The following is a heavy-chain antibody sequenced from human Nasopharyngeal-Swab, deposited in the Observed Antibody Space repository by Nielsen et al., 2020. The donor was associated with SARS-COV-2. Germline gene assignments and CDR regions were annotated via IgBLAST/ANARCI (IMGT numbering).Heavy chain of an antibody. V-gene: IGHV3-48*04. CDR1: GFTFSPYT. Sequence: GESLKISCATSGFTFSPYTMTWVRQAPGKGLQWISYITSGSSVQYADSVRGRFTISRDNAKNSLYLQMNSLTGEDTAVYYCARERGGGYGDYWGQGTLVTVSS. J-gene: IGHJ4*02. D-gene: IGHD5-12*01. CDR2: ITSGSSV. CDR3: ARERGGGYGDY.